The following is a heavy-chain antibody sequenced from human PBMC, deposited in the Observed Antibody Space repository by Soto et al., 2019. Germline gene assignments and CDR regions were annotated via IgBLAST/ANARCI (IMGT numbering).Heavy chain of an antibody. CDR1: GYTFTRHY. V-gene: IGHV1-46*01. CDR3: ARDLLAAGSDALDI. CDR2: INSSGGDT. Sequence: QMQLVQSGAEVKKPGASVKVSCKASGYTFTRHYIHWVRQAPGQGLEWMGIINSSGGDTYYAQKFQGRVDLISDTSTSTVYMELSSLRSEDTAVYCCARDLLAAGSDALDIWGQGTMVTVSS. J-gene: IGHJ3*02. D-gene: IGHD6-13*01.